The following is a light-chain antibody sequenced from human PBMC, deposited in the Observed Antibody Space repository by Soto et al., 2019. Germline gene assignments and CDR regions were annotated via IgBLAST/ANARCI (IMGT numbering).Light chain of an antibody. CDR2: EVT. Sequence: QSALTQPASVSGSPGQSITISCTGTSSDVGNYNVVSWYQQHPGKAPKLMIYEVTERPSGVSNRFSGSKSGNTASLTISGLQAEDEADYHCSSYAGSGIVIFGGGTKLTVL. J-gene: IGLJ2*01. V-gene: IGLV2-23*02. CDR3: SSYAGSGIVI. CDR1: SSDVGNYNV.